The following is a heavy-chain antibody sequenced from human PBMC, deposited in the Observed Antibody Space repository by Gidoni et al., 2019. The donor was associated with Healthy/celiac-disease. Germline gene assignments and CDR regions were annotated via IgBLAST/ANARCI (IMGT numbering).Heavy chain of an antibody. CDR1: GFTFSSYA. Sequence: EVQLLESGGGLVQPGGSLRLSCAASGFTFSSYAMSWVRPAPGKGLEWVSAISGSGGSTYYADSVKGRFTISRDNSKNTLYLQMNSLRAEDTAVYYCAKPGGYSYGSDYWGQGTLVTVSS. CDR2: ISGSGGST. CDR3: AKPGGYSYGSDY. D-gene: IGHD5-18*01. V-gene: IGHV3-23*01. J-gene: IGHJ4*02.